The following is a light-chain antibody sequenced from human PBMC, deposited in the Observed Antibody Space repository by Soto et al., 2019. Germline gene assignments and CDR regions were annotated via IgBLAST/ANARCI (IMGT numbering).Light chain of an antibody. CDR2: EDY. CDR3: CSYTPSDTYG. CDR1: SSDVGAYTF. Sequence: QSALTQPASVSVSPGQSSTISCTGTSSDVGAYTFVSWYQQHPGTDPNLIISEDYNRPSGVSNRFSGSKFGNTASLTISGLQAEDEADYYCCSYTPSDTYGFGTGTKVTVL. V-gene: IGLV2-14*03. J-gene: IGLJ1*01.